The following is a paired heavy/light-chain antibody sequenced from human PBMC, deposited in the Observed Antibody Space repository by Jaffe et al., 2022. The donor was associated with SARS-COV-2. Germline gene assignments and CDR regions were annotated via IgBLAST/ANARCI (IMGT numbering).Light chain of an antibody. Sequence: QSALTQPPSASGSPGQSVTISCTGTSSDVGGYSYVSWYRQHPGKAPKLIIYEVNKRPSGVPDRFFGSKSGNTASLTVSGLQAEDEADYHCSSYAGSNDVVFGGGTKLTVL. CDR1: SSDVGGYSY. J-gene: IGLJ2*01. CDR3: SSYAGSNDVV. CDR2: EVN. V-gene: IGLV2-8*01.
Heavy chain of an antibody. CDR2: IYYSGST. CDR1: GASIRINSYY. D-gene: IGHD6-13*01. CDR3: ARHSSAATGILFDS. J-gene: IGHJ4*02. Sequence: QLQLQESGPGLVKPSETLSLTCTVSGASIRINSYYWGWIRQPPGKGLEWIGSIYYSGSTYYNPSLKSRVTISVDTSKNQFSLKVSSMTAADMAVYYCARHSSAATGILFDSWGQGIMVTVSS. V-gene: IGHV4-39*01.